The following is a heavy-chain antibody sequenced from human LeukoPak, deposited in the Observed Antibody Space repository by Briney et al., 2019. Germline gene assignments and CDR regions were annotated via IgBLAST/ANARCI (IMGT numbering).Heavy chain of an antibody. Sequence: SETLSLTCTVSGGSISSSSYYWGWIRQPPGMGLEWIGSIYYSGSTNYNPSLKSRVTISVDKSKNQFSLKLSSVTAADTALFFCARGYDIDVWGQGTTVTVSS. V-gene: IGHV4-39*07. CDR2: IYYSGST. CDR3: ARGYDIDV. CDR1: GGSISSSSYY. J-gene: IGHJ6*02.